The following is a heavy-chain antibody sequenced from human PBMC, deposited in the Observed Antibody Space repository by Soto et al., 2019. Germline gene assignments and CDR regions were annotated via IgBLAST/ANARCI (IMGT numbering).Heavy chain of an antibody. CDR2: IWYDGSNE. Sequence: GGSLRLSCAASGFAFSSYGMHWVRQAPGQGLEWVAAIWYDGSNENYADSVKGRFTISRDNSKNTLYLQMNSLSVEDTAVYHCARDSSGSGGAFDIWGQGTMVTVSS. CDR1: GFAFSSYG. V-gene: IGHV3-33*01. J-gene: IGHJ3*02. CDR3: ARDSSGSGGAFDI. D-gene: IGHD1-26*01.